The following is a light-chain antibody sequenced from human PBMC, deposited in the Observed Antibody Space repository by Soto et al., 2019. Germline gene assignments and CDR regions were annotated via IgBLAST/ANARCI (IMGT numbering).Light chain of an antibody. CDR1: QSFINR. Sequence: DIQITQSPSTLSASVVDRVTITCRASQSFINRLAWYQQKPGKAPKVLIYDASSLESGVPSRFSGSGSGTEFILTISSLQPDDFASYCCQHYGGMWTFGQGTKVEMK. CDR3: QHYGGMWT. J-gene: IGKJ1*01. V-gene: IGKV1-5*01. CDR2: DAS.